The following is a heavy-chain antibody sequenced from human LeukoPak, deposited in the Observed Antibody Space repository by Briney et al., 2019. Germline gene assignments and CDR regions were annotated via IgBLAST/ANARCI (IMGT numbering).Heavy chain of an antibody. CDR1: GYTFTSYG. CDR3: ARINKGDGYNPFDY. J-gene: IGHJ4*02. CDR2: INAANGNT. Sequence: GASVKVSCKASGYTFTSYGISWVRQAPGQGLEWMGWINAANGNTKYSQKFQDRVTITRDTSASTTYMELSGLRSEDTALYYCARINKGDGYNPFDYWGQGTLVTVSS. V-gene: IGHV1-3*01. D-gene: IGHD5-24*01.